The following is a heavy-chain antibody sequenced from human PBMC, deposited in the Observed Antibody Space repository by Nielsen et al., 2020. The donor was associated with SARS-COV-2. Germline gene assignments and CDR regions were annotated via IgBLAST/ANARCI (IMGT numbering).Heavy chain of an antibody. CDR1: GFTFSTFG. V-gene: IGHV3-33*01. CDR3: ARDEAGTANSGFDY. J-gene: IGHJ4*02. Sequence: GESLKISCAASGFTFSTFGMHWVRQAPGKGLEWVAVIWYDGSNKYYAGSVKGRFTISRDDSKNTLYLQMNSLRAEDTAIYYCARDEAGTANSGFDYWGQGTLVTVSS. D-gene: IGHD1-1*01. CDR2: IWYDGSNK.